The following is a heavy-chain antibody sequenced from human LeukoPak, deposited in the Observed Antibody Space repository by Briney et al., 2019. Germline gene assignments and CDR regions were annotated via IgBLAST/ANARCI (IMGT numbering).Heavy chain of an antibody. Sequence: ASVKVSCKASGGTFSSYAISWVRQAPGQGLEWMGGIIPIFGTANYAQKFQGRVTITADKSTSTAYMELSSLRSEDTAVYYCARGDYYYDSSGYSRANAFDIWGQGTMVTVSS. V-gene: IGHV1-69*06. CDR1: GGTFSSYA. CDR2: IIPIFGTA. J-gene: IGHJ3*02. D-gene: IGHD3-22*01. CDR3: ARGDYYYDSSGYSRANAFDI.